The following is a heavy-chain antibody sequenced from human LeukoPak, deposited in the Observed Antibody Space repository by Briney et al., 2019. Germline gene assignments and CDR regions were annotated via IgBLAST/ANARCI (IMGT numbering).Heavy chain of an antibody. Sequence: PSETLSLTCTVSGGSISSGGYYWSWIRQLPGKGLEWIGYIYHSGSTYYNPSLKSRVTISVDRSKNQFSLKLSSVTAADTAVYYCARDRGGDIPHWGQGTLVTVSS. V-gene: IGHV4-30-2*01. CDR2: IYHSGST. J-gene: IGHJ4*02. CDR3: ARDRGGDIPH. D-gene: IGHD5-12*01. CDR1: GGSISSGGYY.